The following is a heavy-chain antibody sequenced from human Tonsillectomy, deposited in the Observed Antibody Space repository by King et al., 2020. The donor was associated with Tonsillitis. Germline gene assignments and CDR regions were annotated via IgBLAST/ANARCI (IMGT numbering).Heavy chain of an antibody. Sequence: QLVQSGAEVKKPGSSVKVSCKASVGTFSSFGISWVGQAPVQGLEWMGGIIPIFGTPNYAQKFQGRVTISADKSTSTAHMELRSPPSEDTAVYYCALGYCTGGSCYPDWYFDLWGRGTQVTVSS. V-gene: IGHV1-69*14. CDR3: ALGYCTGGSCYPDWYFDL. D-gene: IGHD2-15*01. CDR2: IIPIFGTP. J-gene: IGHJ2*01. CDR1: VGTFSSFG.